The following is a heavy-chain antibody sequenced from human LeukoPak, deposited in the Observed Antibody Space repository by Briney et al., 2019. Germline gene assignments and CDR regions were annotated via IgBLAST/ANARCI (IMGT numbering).Heavy chain of an antibody. J-gene: IGHJ4*02. CDR2: IHYSGST. V-gene: IGHV4-59*08. CDR3: ARQSGAAAGYFDY. D-gene: IGHD6-13*01. CDR1: GGSISSYN. Sequence: SETLSLTCTVSGGSISSYNWNWIRQAPGKGLEWIGYIHYSGSTKNNPSPKGRVTMSVDTSKNQFSLKLHSVTAADTAVYYCARQSGAAAGYFDYWGQGALLTVSS.